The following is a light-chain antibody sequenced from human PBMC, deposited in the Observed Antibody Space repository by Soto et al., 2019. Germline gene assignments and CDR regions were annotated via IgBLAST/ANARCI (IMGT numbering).Light chain of an antibody. CDR3: SSFTTSRFYV. Sequence: QSALTQPRSVSGSPGQSVTVSCIGTSSDVGGYKSVSWYQQYPGKAPKLMIYEGSKRPPGISSRFSASKSGLTASLTISGLQAEDEADYYCSSFTTSRFYVFGPGTKVTVL. J-gene: IGLJ1*01. CDR1: SSDVGGYKS. V-gene: IGLV2-11*01. CDR2: EGS.